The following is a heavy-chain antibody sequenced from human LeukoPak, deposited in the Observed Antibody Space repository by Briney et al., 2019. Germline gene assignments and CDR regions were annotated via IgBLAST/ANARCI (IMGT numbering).Heavy chain of an antibody. D-gene: IGHD3-3*01. J-gene: IGHJ6*03. V-gene: IGHV3-21*01. CDR2: ISSSSSYI. Sequence: GGSLRLSCAASGFTFSSYSMNWVRQAPGKGLEWVSSISSSSSYIYYADSVKGRFTISRDNAKNSLYLQMNSLRAEDTAVYYCARDRVFGVVIGNNYYYMDVWGKGTTVTVSS. CDR1: GFTFSSYS. CDR3: ARDRVFGVVIGNNYYYMDV.